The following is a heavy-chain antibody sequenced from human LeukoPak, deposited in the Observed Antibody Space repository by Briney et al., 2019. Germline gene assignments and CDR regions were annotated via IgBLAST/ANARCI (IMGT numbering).Heavy chain of an antibody. V-gene: IGHV3-30-3*01. CDR3: ARDGQAAFDI. D-gene: IGHD3/OR15-3a*01. Sequence: PGGSLRLSCAASGFTFSSYAMHWVRQAPGKGLEWVAVISYDGSNKYYADSVKGRFTISRDNAKNSLYLQMNSLRAEDTAVYYCARDGQAAFDIWGQGTMVTVSS. CDR2: ISYDGSNK. CDR1: GFTFSSYA. J-gene: IGHJ3*02.